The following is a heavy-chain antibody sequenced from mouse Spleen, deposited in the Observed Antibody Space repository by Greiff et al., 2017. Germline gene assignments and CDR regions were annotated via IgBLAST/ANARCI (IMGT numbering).Heavy chain of an antibody. Sequence: EVNVVESGGGLVQSGRSLRLSCATSGFTFSDFYMEWVRQAPGKGLEWIAASRNKANDYTTEYSASVKGRFIVSRDTSQSILYLQMNALRAEDTAIYYCARENDFYAMDYWGQGTSVTVSS. CDR2: SRNKANDYTT. J-gene: IGHJ4*01. CDR3: ARENDFYAMDY. V-gene: IGHV7-1*01. CDR1: GFTFSDFY.